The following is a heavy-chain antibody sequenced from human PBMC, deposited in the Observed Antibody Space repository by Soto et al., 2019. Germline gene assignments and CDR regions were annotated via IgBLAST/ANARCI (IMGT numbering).Heavy chain of an antibody. CDR3: ARGVIH. D-gene: IGHD2-21*01. CDR1: GDSVSSNSAA. V-gene: IGHV6-1*01. J-gene: IGHJ4*02. CDR2: TYYRSKWYA. Sequence: PSQNLSLTCAISGDSVSSNSAAWNWIRQSPSGGLEWLGRTYYRSKWYADYALSVRSRITIIPDTSKNQFSLKLSSVTAADTAVYYCARGVIHWGQGTLVTVSS.